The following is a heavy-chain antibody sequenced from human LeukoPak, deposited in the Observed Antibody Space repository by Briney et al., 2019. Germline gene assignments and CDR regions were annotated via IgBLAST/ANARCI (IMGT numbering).Heavy chain of an antibody. J-gene: IGHJ5*02. V-gene: IGHV1-2*02. D-gene: IGHD6-13*01. Sequence: ASVKVSCKASGYTFTGSYMHWVRHAPGQGLEWMGWINPNTGGTNYAQQFQGRVTMTRDTSISTAYMELSRLKSDDTAVYYCARQRVAAAGPNWFDPWGQGTLVTVSS. CDR2: INPNTGGT. CDR3: ARQRVAAAGPNWFDP. CDR1: GYTFTGSY.